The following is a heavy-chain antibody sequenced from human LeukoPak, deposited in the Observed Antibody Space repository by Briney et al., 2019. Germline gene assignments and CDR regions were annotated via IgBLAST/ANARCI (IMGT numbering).Heavy chain of an antibody. J-gene: IGHJ4*02. Sequence: ASVKVSCKASGYTFADYFIHWVRQAPGQGLEWMGRINANSGGTEYEQKFQGRVTMTRDTSISTAYVEVNWLISDDTAIYYCARDVSSTPNWEFDYWGQGTLVTVSS. CDR1: GYTFADYF. CDR3: ARDVSSTPNWEFDY. V-gene: IGHV1-2*06. CDR2: INANSGGT. D-gene: IGHD1-26*01.